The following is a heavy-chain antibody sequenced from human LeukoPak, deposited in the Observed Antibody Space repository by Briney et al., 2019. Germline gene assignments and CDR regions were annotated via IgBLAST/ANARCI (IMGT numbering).Heavy chain of an antibody. D-gene: IGHD3-3*01. J-gene: IGHJ3*02. V-gene: IGHV1-69*04. Sequence: SVKVSCKASGGTFSSYAISWVRQAPGQGLEWMGRIIPILGIANYAQKFEGRVTITADKSTSTAYMELSSLRSEDTAVYYCAKEWLLSLAFDIWGQGTMVTVSS. CDR1: GGTFSSYA. CDR2: IIPILGIA. CDR3: AKEWLLSLAFDI.